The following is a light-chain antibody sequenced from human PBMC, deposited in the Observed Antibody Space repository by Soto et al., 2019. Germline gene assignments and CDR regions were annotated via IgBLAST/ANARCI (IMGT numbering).Light chain of an antibody. V-gene: IGKV1-5*03. J-gene: IGKJ1*01. Sequence: DIQISQSPSTLSASVGGTVTITCRASQSISSWLAWYQQKPGIAPKLLIYKASTLHSGVPSRFSGSGYGTVFTLTISRLQPDDSATYYCQQYDVYSTFGQGTKVEIK. CDR1: QSISSW. CDR2: KAS. CDR3: QQYDVYST.